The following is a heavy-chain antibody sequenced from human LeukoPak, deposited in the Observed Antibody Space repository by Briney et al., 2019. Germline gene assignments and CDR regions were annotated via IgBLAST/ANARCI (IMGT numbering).Heavy chain of an antibody. CDR2: INHSGST. J-gene: IGHJ4*02. Sequence: SETLSLTCGVNGGSLGGYYWSWIRQSPTKELEWIGEINHSGSTNYNPSLQSRVTISVDTSKNQFYLNLKSMTAADTAVYYCARRRWSSSSVIGYWGRGTRVTVST. D-gene: IGHD6-6*01. V-gene: IGHV4-34*01. CDR3: ARRRWSSSSVIGY. CDR1: GGSLGGYY.